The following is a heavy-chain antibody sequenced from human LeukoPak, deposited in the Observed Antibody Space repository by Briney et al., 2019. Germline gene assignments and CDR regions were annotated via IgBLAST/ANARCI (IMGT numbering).Heavy chain of an antibody. J-gene: IGHJ6*03. D-gene: IGHD4-17*01. CDR3: ARDSEDLYYGDYNYYYYMDV. CDR1: GFTFSSYW. Sequence: GGSLRLSCAASGFTFSSYWMSWVRQAPGKGLEWVANIKQDGSEKYYVDSVKGRFTISRDNAKNSLYLQMNSQRAEDTAVYYCARDSEDLYYGDYNYYYYMDVWGKGTTVTISS. V-gene: IGHV3-7*01. CDR2: IKQDGSEK.